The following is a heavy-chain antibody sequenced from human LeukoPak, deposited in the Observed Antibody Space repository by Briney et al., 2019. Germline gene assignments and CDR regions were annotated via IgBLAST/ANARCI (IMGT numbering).Heavy chain of an antibody. Sequence: GGSLRLSCAASGFTFDDYGMSWVRQAPGKGLEWVSGINWNGGSTGYADSVKGRFTISRDNAKNSLYLQMNSLRAEDTALYYCASGGYYDFWSGSPPLRDNYMDVWGKGTTVTVSS. CDR3: ASGGYYDFWSGSPPLRDNYMDV. CDR2: INWNGGST. V-gene: IGHV3-20*04. D-gene: IGHD3-3*01. J-gene: IGHJ6*03. CDR1: GFTFDDYG.